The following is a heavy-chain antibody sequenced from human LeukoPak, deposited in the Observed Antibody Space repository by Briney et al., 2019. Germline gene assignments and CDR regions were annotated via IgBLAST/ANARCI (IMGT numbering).Heavy chain of an antibody. CDR2: IYYSGST. CDR3: AREEPYYYYMDV. V-gene: IGHV4-30-4*08. Sequence: SQTLSLTCTVSGGSISSGDYYWSWIRQPPGKGLEWIGYIYYSGSTYYNPSLKSRVTISVDTSKNQFSLKLSSVTAADTAVYYCAREEPYYYYMDVWGKGTTVTVSS. CDR1: GGSISSGDYY. J-gene: IGHJ6*03. D-gene: IGHD1-14*01.